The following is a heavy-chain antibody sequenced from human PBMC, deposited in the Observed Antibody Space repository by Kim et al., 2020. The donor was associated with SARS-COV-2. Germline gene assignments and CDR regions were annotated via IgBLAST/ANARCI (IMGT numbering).Heavy chain of an antibody. CDR2: INHSGST. V-gene: IGHV4-34*01. CDR1: GGSFSGYY. CDR3: ARGYSAAGTPYFDY. D-gene: IGHD6-13*01. J-gene: IGHJ4*02. Sequence: SETLSLTCAVYGGSFSGYYWSWIRQPPGKGLEWIGEINHSGSTNYNPSLKSRVTISVDTSKNQFSLKLSSVTAADTAVYYCARGYSAAGTPYFDYWGQGTLVTVSS.